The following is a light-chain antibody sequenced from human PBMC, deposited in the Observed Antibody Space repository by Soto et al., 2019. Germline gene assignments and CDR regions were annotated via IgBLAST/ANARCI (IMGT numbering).Light chain of an antibody. CDR1: QNIVRY. J-gene: IGKJ2*01. CDR2: LAS. V-gene: IGKV1-39*01. Sequence: DIQMTQSPSSLSASVGDRVTIACRASQNIVRYLNWYQQKPGNAPKLLIYLASSLQTVVPSRFSGSGSGRDFTLTISSLQPEDFATYYCQQSYTAPHTFGQGTKLQI. CDR3: QQSYTAPHT.